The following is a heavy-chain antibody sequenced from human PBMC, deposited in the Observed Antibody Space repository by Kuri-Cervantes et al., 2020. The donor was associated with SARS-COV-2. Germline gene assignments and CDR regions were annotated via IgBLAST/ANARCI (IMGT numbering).Heavy chain of an antibody. CDR1: GFTFSSYA. CDR2: ISYDGSNK. D-gene: IGHD2-2*01. J-gene: IGHJ5*02. Sequence: GGSLRLSCAASGFTFSSYAMHWVRQAPGKGLEWVAVISYDGSNKYYADSVKGRFTISRDNSKNTLYLQMNSRRAEDTAVYYCAREDIVVVPAAIAHTYSWFDPWGQGTLVTVSS. CDR3: AREDIVVVPAAIAHTYSWFDP. V-gene: IGHV3-30-3*01.